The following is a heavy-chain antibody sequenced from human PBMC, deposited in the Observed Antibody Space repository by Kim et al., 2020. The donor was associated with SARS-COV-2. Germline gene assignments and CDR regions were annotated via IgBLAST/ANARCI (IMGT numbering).Heavy chain of an antibody. CDR2: INPSGGST. D-gene: IGHD5-18*01. CDR3: ARDGSAHQVGRELWEGGFDY. CDR1: GYTFTSYY. V-gene: IGHV1-46*01. Sequence: ASVKVSCKASGYTFTSYYIHWVRQAPGQGLEWMGIINPSGGSTSYAQKFQGRVTMTRDTSTSTVYMELSSLRSEDTAVYYCARDGSAHQVGRELWEGGFDYWGQGTLVTVSS. J-gene: IGHJ4*02.